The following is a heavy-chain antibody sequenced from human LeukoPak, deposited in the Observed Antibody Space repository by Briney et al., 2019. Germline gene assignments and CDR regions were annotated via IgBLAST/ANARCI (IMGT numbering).Heavy chain of an antibody. Sequence: GGSLRLSCAASGFTFSSYAMHWVRQAPGKGLEWVAVISYDGSNKYYADSVKGRFTISRDNSKNTLYLQMNSLRAEDTAVYYCAKSRPLYYYDSSGPFDYWGQGTLVTVSS. V-gene: IGHV3-30-3*02. D-gene: IGHD3-22*01. CDR1: GFTFSSYA. J-gene: IGHJ4*02. CDR3: AKSRPLYYYDSSGPFDY. CDR2: ISYDGSNK.